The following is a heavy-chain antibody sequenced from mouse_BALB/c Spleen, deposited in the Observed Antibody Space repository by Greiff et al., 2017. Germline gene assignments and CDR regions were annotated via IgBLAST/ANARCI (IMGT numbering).Heavy chain of an antibody. Sequence: QVQLQQSGPELVKPGASVKISCKASGYAFSSSWMNWVKQRPGQGLEWIGRIYPGDGDTNYNGKFKGKATLTADKSSSTAYMQLSSLTSVDSAVYFCARKGGPYAMDDWGQGTSVTVSS. CDR3: ARKGGPYAMDD. V-gene: IGHV1-82*01. J-gene: IGHJ4*01. CDR2: IYPGDGDT. CDR1: GYAFSSSW.